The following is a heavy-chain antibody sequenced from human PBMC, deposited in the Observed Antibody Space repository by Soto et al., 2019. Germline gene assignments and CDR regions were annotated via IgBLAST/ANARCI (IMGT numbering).Heavy chain of an antibody. D-gene: IGHD6-6*01. V-gene: IGHV1-18*04. CDR1: GSTFTSYG. J-gene: IGHJ6*02. Sequence: GXSVKVSCKCSGSTFTSYGISLVRQAPGQGLEWMGWISAYNGNTNYAQKLQGRVTMTTDTSTSTAYMELRSLRSDDTAVYYCARRYSSSSFLAYYYYGMDVWGHGTTVTVSS. CDR3: ARRYSSSSFLAYYYYGMDV. CDR2: ISAYNGNT.